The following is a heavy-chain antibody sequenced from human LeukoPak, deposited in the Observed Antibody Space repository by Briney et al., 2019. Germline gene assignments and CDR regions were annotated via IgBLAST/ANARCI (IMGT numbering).Heavy chain of an antibody. Sequence: SETPSLTCTASGGSFSSTTYYWGWIRQPPGKGLEWLGSVYYSGSTYYNQSLKSRVTISVDTFKNQFSLKLTSVTAADTAVYYCARQYYDSSGYYPWYFDYWGQGTLVTVSS. CDR3: ARQYYDSSGYYPWYFDY. CDR1: GGSFSSTTYY. V-gene: IGHV4-39*01. D-gene: IGHD3-22*01. CDR2: VYYSGST. J-gene: IGHJ4*02.